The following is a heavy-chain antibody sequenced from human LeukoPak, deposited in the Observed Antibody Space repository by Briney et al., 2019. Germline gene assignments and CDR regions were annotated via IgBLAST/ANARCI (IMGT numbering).Heavy chain of an antibody. Sequence: SVKVSCKASGGTFSSYAISWVRQAPGQGLEWMGGIIPIFGTANYAQKFQGRVTITTDESTSTAYVELSSLRSEDTAVYYCARDLNMDGDGAYYYYMDVWGKGTTVTVSS. V-gene: IGHV1-69*05. CDR2: IIPIFGTA. CDR1: GGTFSSYA. CDR3: ARDLNMDGDGAYYYYMDV. D-gene: IGHD4-17*01. J-gene: IGHJ6*03.